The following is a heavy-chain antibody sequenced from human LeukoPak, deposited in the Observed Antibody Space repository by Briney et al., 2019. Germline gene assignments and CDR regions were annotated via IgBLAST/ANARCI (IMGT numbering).Heavy chain of an antibody. CDR2: IYYSGST. V-gene: IGHV4-39*07. Sequence: SETLSLTCTVSGGSISSSSYYWGWIRQPPGKGLEWIGSIYYSGSTYYNPSLKSRVTISVDTSKNQFSLKLSSVTAADTAVYYCASGYDNDYGDYNWFDPWGQGTLVTVSS. D-gene: IGHD4-17*01. CDR3: ASGYDNDYGDYNWFDP. CDR1: GGSISSSSYY. J-gene: IGHJ5*02.